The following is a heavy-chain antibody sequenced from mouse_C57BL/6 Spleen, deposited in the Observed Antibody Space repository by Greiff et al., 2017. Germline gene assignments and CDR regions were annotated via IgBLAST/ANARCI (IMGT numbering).Heavy chain of an antibody. V-gene: IGHV7-1*01. Sequence: EVQVVESGGGLVQSGRSLRLSCATSGFTFSDFYMEWVRQAPGKGLEWIAASRNKANDYTTEYSASVKGRFIVSRDTTQSILYLQMNALRAEDTAIYYCARDGNWMDYWGQGTSVTVSS. CDR1: GFTFSDFY. J-gene: IGHJ4*01. CDR2: SRNKANDYTT. D-gene: IGHD4-1*01. CDR3: ARDGNWMDY.